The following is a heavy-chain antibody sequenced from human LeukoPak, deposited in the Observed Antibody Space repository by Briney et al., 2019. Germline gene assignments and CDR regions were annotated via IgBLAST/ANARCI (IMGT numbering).Heavy chain of an antibody. Sequence: SETLSLTCTVSGGSISSYYWSWIRQPAGKGLEWIGRFYTSGSTNYNPSLKSRVTISVDTSKNQFSLKLSSVTAADTAVYYCARVGFSTDYFDYWGQGTLVTVSS. D-gene: IGHD2/OR15-2a*01. V-gene: IGHV4-4*07. J-gene: IGHJ4*02. CDR1: GGSISSYY. CDR3: ARVGFSTDYFDY. CDR2: FYTSGST.